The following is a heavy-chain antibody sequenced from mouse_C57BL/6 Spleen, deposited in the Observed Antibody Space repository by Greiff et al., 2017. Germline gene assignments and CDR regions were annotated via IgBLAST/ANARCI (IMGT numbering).Heavy chain of an antibody. D-gene: IGHD1-1*01. J-gene: IGHJ4*01. CDR2: IYPGDGDT. V-gene: IGHV1-82*01. CDR3: ARSNYYGRMDY. CDR1: GYAFSSSW. Sequence: VQVVESGPELVKPGASVKISCKASGYAFSSSWMNWVKQRPGKGLEWIGRIYPGDGDTNYNGKFKGKATLTADKSSSTAYMQLSSLTSEDSAVYFCARSNYYGRMDYWGQGTSVTVSS.